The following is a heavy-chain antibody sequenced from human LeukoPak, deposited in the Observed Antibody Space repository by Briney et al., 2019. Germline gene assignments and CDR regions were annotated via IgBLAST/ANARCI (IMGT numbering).Heavy chain of an antibody. CDR1: GFTFSTYW. D-gene: IGHD3-16*01. V-gene: IGHV3-7*01. CDR2: IKPDGSDK. J-gene: IGHJ2*01. CDR3: ASQIVNTGYPSGLYFDL. Sequence: PGGSLRLSCAASGFTFSTYWMNWVRQAPGKGLEWVANIKPDGSDKYYVDSVKGRFTVSRDNTKSSLFLQMDSLRAEDTAVYYRASQIVNTGYPSGLYFDLWGRGTQVTVSS.